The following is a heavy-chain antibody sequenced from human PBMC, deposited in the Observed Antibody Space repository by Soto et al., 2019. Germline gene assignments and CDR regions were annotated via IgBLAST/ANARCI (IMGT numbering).Heavy chain of an antibody. CDR1: GFTFVDYA. CDR3: AKDHGGGTYFFYTYMDV. D-gene: IGHD3-16*01. Sequence: EVQLVESGGGLIQPGRSLRLSCAASGFTFVDYAMHWVRQPPGKGLEWVSTISWNSGSISYAASVRGRFTISRDNAKNALYLQMNSLRVEDTALYYCAKDHGGGTYFFYTYMDVWGKGTTVTVS. J-gene: IGHJ6*03. CDR2: ISWNSGSI. V-gene: IGHV3-9*01.